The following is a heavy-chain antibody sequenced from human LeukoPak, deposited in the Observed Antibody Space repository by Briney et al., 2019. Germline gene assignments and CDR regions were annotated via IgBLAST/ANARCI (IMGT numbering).Heavy chain of an antibody. Sequence: SETLSLTCNVSGGSVSSGAYYWSWVRQPPGKGLDWIGYVSYSGSAEYNPSLKSRVTMSVDTTTNQFSLKLSSVTAADTAVYYCAREGPNDGAFDSWGQGTLVTVSS. J-gene: IGHJ5*01. CDR2: VSYSGSA. CDR3: AREGPNDGAFDS. D-gene: IGHD1-1*01. CDR1: GGSVSSGAYY. V-gene: IGHV4-61*08.